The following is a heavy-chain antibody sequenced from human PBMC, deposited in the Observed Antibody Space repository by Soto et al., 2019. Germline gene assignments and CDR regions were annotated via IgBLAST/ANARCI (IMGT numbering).Heavy chain of an antibody. J-gene: IGHJ4*02. D-gene: IGHD3-3*01. Sequence: EVQLVESGGGLVKPGGSFGLSCAASGFTLNNVWMHWVRQAPGKGLAWVGRIKSKPDRETTDYAEPVKGRFTISRDDSKNTQYLQMNSLKTEYTAVYYCNAYCDFSGGHTPLWRQGALVPVSS. CDR2: IKSKPDRETT. CDR3: NAYCDFSGGHTPL. CDR1: GFTLNNVW. V-gene: IGHV3-15*07.